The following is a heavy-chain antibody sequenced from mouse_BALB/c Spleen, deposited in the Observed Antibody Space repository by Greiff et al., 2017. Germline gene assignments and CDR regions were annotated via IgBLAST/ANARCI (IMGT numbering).Heavy chain of an antibody. V-gene: IGHV1S137*01. D-gene: IGHD1-1*01. J-gene: IGHJ4*01. CDR1: GYTFTDYA. CDR3: ARSTTGYAMDY. CDR2: ISTYYGDA. Sequence: VQLQQSGAELVRPGVSVKISCKGSGYTFTDYAMHWVKQSHAKSLEWIGVISTYYGDASYNQKFKGKATMTVDKSSSTAYMELARLTSEDSAIYYCARSTTGYAMDYWGQGTSVTVSS.